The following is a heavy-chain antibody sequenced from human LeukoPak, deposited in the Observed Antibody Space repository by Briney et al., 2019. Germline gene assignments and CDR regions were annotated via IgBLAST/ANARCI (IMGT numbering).Heavy chain of an antibody. J-gene: IGHJ4*02. CDR1: GFTFSSYK. V-gene: IGHV3-21*06. Sequence: GGSLRLSCAPSGFTFSSYKMTGVRQAPGGGLGWVSSINGGVGDVYYADSVKGRFTVSRDNAKNSLYLQMNSLRAEDTALYYCARGHYDILTGNYKWTPDFWGQGTLVTVSS. CDR3: ARGHYDILTGNYKWTPDF. CDR2: INGGVGDV. D-gene: IGHD3-9*01.